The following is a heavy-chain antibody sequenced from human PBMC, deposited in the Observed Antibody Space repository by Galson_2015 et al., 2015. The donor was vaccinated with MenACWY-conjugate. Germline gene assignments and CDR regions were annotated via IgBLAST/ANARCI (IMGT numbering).Heavy chain of an antibody. V-gene: IGHV4-38-2*01. D-gene: IGHD1-26*01. J-gene: IGHJ4*02. Sequence: ETLSLTCDVSGYSISNVYYWGWIRQPPGKGLEWIGIIYNTGNTYYNASLKSRVTMSVDTSKNQFSLRLTSVTAADSAVYYCARLTGYSGGFYFPYWGQGTLVTVSS. CDR1: GYSISNVYY. CDR3: ARLTGYSGGFYFPY. CDR2: IYNTGNT.